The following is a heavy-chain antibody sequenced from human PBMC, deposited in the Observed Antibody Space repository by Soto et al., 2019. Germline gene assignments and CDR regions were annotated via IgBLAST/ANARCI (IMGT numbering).Heavy chain of an antibody. Sequence: QVQLVQSGAEVKKPGSSVKVSCKASGGTFSSYTISWVRQAPGQGLEWMGRIIPILGIANYAQKFQGRVTITADESTNTADMELSSLRSEDTAVYYCAGGRYDIWTGTPHRYYYGMDVWGQGTTVTVSS. D-gene: IGHD3-9*01. CDR2: IIPILGIA. CDR1: GGTFSSYT. J-gene: IGHJ6*02. V-gene: IGHV1-69*02. CDR3: AGGRYDIWTGTPHRYYYGMDV.